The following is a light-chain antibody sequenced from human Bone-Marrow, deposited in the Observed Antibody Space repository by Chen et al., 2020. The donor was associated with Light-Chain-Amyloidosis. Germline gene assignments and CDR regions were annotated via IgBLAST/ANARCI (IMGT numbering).Light chain of an antibody. CDR1: NIGSTS. J-gene: IGLJ3*02. CDR2: DDS. V-gene: IGLV3-21*02. Sequence: SYVLPQPSSVSVAPVQTSTIACGGNNIGSTSVHWYQQTPGQAPLLVVYDDSDRPSGISERLSGANARNTATLTISRVEAGDEADYYCQVWDRSSDRPVFGGGSKLSVL. CDR3: QVWDRSSDRPV.